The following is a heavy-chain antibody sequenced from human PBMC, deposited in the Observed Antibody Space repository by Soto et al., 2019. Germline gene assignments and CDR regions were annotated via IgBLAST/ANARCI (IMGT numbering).Heavy chain of an antibody. CDR2: IIPILGIA. Sequence: QVQLVQSGAEVKKPGSSVKVSCKASGGTFSSYTISWVRQAPGQGLEWMGRIIPILGIANYAQKFQGRVTITADKLTSTAYMDLSSPRTEDPAVYDCARGREGGPYYDILTGYYSRAGPGACGLWGQGTMVTVSS. J-gene: IGHJ3*01. CDR3: ARGREGGPYYDILTGYYSRAGPGACGL. V-gene: IGHV1-69*02. D-gene: IGHD3-9*01. CDR1: GGTFSSYT.